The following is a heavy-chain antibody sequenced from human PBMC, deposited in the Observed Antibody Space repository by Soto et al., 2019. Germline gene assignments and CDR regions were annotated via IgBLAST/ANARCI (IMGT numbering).Heavy chain of an antibody. D-gene: IGHD6-19*01. CDR3: AKDLGSTPWLQWMVAY. CDR1: GFTFSSYG. V-gene: IGHV3-30*18. Sequence: QVQLVESGGGVVQPGRSLRLSCAASGFTFSSYGMHWVRQAPGKGLEWVAVISYDGSNKYYADSVKGRFTISRDNSKNALYLQMNSLRAEDTAVYYCAKDLGSTPWLQWMVAYWGQGTLVTVSS. CDR2: ISYDGSNK. J-gene: IGHJ4*02.